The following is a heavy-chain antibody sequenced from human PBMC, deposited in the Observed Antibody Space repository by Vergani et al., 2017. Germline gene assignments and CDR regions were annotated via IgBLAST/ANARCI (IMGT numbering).Heavy chain of an antibody. CDR2: FDPEDGET. V-gene: IGHV1-24*01. Sequence: QVQLVQSGAEVKKPGASVKVSCKVSGYTPTELSMHWVRQAPGKGLEWMGGFDPEDGETICAQKFQGRVTMTEDTSTDTAYMELSSLRSEDTAVYYCASYSGYDNTVSYDFDYWGQGTLVTVSS. CDR1: GYTPTELS. CDR3: ASYSGYDNTVSYDFDY. D-gene: IGHD5-12*01. J-gene: IGHJ4*02.